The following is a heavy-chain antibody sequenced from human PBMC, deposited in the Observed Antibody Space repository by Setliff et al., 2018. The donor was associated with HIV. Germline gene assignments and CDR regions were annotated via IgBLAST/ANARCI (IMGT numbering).Heavy chain of an antibody. V-gene: IGHV3-66*02. CDR2: IYSGGST. D-gene: IGHD3-10*01. CDR3: ARVRLYNAALDY. J-gene: IGHJ4*02. Sequence: GGSLRLSCAASGFTFTNAWMSWVRQAPGKGLEWVSTIYSGGSTYHADSVKGRFTLSRDSSKNTLSLQMNSLRPEDTAVYYCARVRLYNAALDYWGQGTLVTVSS. CDR1: GFTFTNAW.